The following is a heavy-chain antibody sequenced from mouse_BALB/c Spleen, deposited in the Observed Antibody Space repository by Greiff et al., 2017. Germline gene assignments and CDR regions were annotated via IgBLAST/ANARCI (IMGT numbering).Heavy chain of an antibody. CDR1: GFTFSSYG. CDR3: ARRRGGLDYDNYAMDY. CDR2: ISSGGSYT. Sequence: EVQGVESGGDLVKPGGSLKLSCAASGFTFSSYGMSWVRQTPDKRLEWVATISSGGSYTYYPDSVKGRFTISRDNAKNTLYLQMSSLKSEDTAMYYCARRRGGLDYDNYAMDYWGQGTSVTVSS. D-gene: IGHD2-4*01. V-gene: IGHV5-6*01. J-gene: IGHJ4*01.